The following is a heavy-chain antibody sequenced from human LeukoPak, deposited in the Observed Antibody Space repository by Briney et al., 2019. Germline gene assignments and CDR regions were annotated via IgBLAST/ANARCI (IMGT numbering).Heavy chain of an antibody. CDR1: GYSFTSYW. V-gene: IGHV5-51*01. CDR3: AKDPHVLLWFGELLPDFDY. Sequence: GESLKISCKGSGYSFTSYWIGWVRQMPGKGLEWMGIIYPGDSDTRYSPSFQGQVTISRDNSKNTLYLQMNSLRAEDTAVYYCAKDPHVLLWFGELLPDFDYWGQGTLVTVSS. J-gene: IGHJ4*02. D-gene: IGHD3-10*01. CDR2: IYPGDSDT.